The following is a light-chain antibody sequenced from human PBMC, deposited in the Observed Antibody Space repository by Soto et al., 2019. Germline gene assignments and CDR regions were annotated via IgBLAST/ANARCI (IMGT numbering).Light chain of an antibody. CDR1: QGVSTW. CDR2: TAS. J-gene: IGKJ5*01. V-gene: IGKV1-12*01. Sequence: DIQMTHSPSSVSASVGDRVTITWRASQGVSTWLAWYQQKPGKAPNLLIYTASSLQSGVPSRFSGSGSGTDFTLTINGLQPEDFATYYCQQAASFPITFGQGTRLEIK. CDR3: QQAASFPIT.